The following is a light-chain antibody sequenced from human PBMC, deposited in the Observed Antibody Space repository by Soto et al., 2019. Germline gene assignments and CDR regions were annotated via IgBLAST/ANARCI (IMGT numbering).Light chain of an antibody. V-gene: IGKV3-20*01. CDR3: QQYGSSPPYT. Sequence: EVVLTQSPGTLSLSPGERATLSCRASQSVSNNYFAWYQQKPGQAPRLLIFGSSDRATGIPDSFSGSGSGTDFTLNISRLEPEDFAVYYCQQYGSSPPYTFGQGTKLEIK. J-gene: IGKJ2*01. CDR1: QSVSNNY. CDR2: GSS.